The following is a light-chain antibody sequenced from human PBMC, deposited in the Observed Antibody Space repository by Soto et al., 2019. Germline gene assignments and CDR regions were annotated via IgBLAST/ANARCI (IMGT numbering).Light chain of an antibody. CDR2: EGS. V-gene: IGLV2-23*01. Sequence: QSVLTQPASVSGSPGQSITISCTGTSSDVGRYHLVSWYQQHPGKAPKLMIYEGSKRPSGVSNRFSGSKSGSTASLTISGLQAEDEADYYCCSYAGSNTYVFGTGTKLTVL. CDR3: CSYAGSNTYV. J-gene: IGLJ1*01. CDR1: SSDVGRYHL.